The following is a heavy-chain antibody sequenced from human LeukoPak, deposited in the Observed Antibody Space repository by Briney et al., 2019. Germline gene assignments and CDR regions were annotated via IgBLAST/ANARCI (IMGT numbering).Heavy chain of an antibody. D-gene: IGHD2-2*01. CDR3: ARGDWANGVPAALGLLDP. CDR1: GYTFTGYY. J-gene: IGHJ5*02. V-gene: IGHV1-46*01. Sequence: GASVKVSCKASGYTFTGYYMHWVRQAPGQGLEWMGIINPSGGSTSYAQKFQGRVTMTRDMSTSTVYMELSSLRSEDTAVYYCARGDWANGVPAALGLLDPWGQGTLATVSS. CDR2: INPSGGST.